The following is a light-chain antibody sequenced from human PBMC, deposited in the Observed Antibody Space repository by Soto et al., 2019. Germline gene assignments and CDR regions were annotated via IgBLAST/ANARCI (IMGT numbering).Light chain of an antibody. V-gene: IGLV2-23*01. Sequence: QSVLTQPASVSGSPGQSITVSCTGTSSDIGSYNLVSWYQHHPGKAPKLMIYAASKRPSGVSSRFSGSKSGNTASLTISGLQAEDEADYLCCSYAGSSTLLFGGGTKVTV. CDR2: AAS. J-gene: IGLJ3*02. CDR1: SSDIGSYNL. CDR3: CSYAGSSTLL.